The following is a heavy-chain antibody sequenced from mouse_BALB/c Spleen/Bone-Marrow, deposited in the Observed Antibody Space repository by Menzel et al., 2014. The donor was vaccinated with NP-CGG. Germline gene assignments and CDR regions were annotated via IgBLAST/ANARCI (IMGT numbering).Heavy chain of an antibody. CDR1: GYTFTDYN. Sequence: EVQLVESGPELVKPGASVKISCKASGYTFTDYNMHWVKQSHGKSLEWIGYIYPYNGGTGYNQKFKSKATLTVDNSSSTAYMELRSLTSEDSAVYYRARELSWYFDVWGAGTTVTVSS. D-gene: IGHD1-1*02. CDR2: IYPYNGGT. J-gene: IGHJ1*01. V-gene: IGHV1S29*02. CDR3: ARELSWYFDV.